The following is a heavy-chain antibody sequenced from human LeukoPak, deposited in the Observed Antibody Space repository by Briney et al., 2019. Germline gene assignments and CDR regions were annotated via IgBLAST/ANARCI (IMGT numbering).Heavy chain of an antibody. D-gene: IGHD1-26*01. J-gene: IGHJ4*02. CDR1: GFTFSSYS. Sequence: PGGSLRLSCAASGFTFSSYSMNWVRQAPGKGLEWVSSISSSSYIYYADSVKGRFTISRDNAKNSLYLQMNSLRAEDTAVYYCARDKGGSYDPYDYWGQGTLVTVSS. CDR2: ISSSSYI. CDR3: ARDKGGSYDPYDY. V-gene: IGHV3-21*01.